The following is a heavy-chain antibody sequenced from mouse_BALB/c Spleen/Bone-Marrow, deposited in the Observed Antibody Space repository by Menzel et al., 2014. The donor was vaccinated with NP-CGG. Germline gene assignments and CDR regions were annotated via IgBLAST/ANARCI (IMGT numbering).Heavy chain of an antibody. CDR1: GFTFSNHA. CDR3: ARNYYGSFAY. D-gene: IGHD1-1*01. J-gene: IGHJ3*01. Sequence: EVQGVESGGDLVKPGGSLKLSCAAPGFTFSNHALSWVRQTPEKRLEWVASISTGGSTYYLDSVKGRFTISRDSARNILYLQMSSLRSEDTAMYYCARNYYGSFAYWGQGTLVTVSA. V-gene: IGHV5-6-5*01. CDR2: ISTGGST.